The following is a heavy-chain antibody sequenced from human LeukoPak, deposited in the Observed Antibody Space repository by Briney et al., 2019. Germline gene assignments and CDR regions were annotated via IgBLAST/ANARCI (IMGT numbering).Heavy chain of an antibody. CDR1: GGSFSGYY. CDR3: ARGSRVVYYDFWSGYSFDY. V-gene: IGHV4-34*01. J-gene: IGHJ4*02. D-gene: IGHD3-3*01. CDR2: INHSGST. Sequence: SETLSLTCAVYGGSFSGYYWSWIRQPPGKGLEWIGEINHSGSTNYNPSLKSRVTISVDTSKNQFSLKLSSVTAADTAVYYCARGSRVVYYDFWSGYSFDYWGQGTLVTVSS.